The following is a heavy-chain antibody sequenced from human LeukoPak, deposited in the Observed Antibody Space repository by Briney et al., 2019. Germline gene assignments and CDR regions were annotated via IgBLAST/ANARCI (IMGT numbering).Heavy chain of an antibody. CDR1: GFTFSSYA. D-gene: IGHD3-22*01. J-gene: IGHJ3*02. Sequence: GGSLRLSCAASGFTFSSYAMSWVRQAPGKGLEWVSAISGSGGSTYYADSVKGRFTISRDNSKNTLYLQMNSLRAEDTAVYYCAKDYYDSSGYYRGAFDIWGQGTMVTVSS. CDR3: AKDYYDSSGYYRGAFDI. V-gene: IGHV3-23*01. CDR2: ISGSGGST.